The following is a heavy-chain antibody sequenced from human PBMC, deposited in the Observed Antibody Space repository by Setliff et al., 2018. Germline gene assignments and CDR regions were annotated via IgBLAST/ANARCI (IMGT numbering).Heavy chain of an antibody. CDR3: AREGRSSGWYSGDYFYVYMDV. V-gene: IGHV3-48*03. Sequence: GGSLRLSCAASGFFFRSYEMNWVRQTPGKGLEWVSYINSGGTKIYYADSVKGRFTISRDNSKKTLYLQMNSLRGDDTAVYYCAREGRSSGWYSGDYFYVYMDVWGRGTTVTVSS. CDR1: GFFFRSYE. D-gene: IGHD6-19*01. CDR2: INSGGTKI. J-gene: IGHJ6*03.